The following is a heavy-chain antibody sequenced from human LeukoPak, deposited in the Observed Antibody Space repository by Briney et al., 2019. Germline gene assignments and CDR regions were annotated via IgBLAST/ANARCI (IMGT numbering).Heavy chain of an antibody. J-gene: IGHJ6*02. CDR1: GGSISSYY. CDR2: IYYSGST. Sequence: PSETLSLTCTVSGGSISSYYWSWIRQPPGKGLEWIGYIYYSGSTNYNPSLKSRVTISVDTSKNQFSLKLSSVTAADTAVYYCARHLLFGTAGVGNYYYDSSGYYPLAPYYYYGMDVWGQGTTVTVSS. D-gene: IGHD3-22*01. CDR3: ARHLLFGTAGVGNYYYDSSGYYPLAPYYYYGMDV. V-gene: IGHV4-59*08.